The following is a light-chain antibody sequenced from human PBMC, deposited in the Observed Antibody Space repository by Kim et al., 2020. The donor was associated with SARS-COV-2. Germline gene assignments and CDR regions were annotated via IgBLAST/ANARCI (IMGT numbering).Light chain of an antibody. CDR3: AAWDDSLSAYV. V-gene: IGLV1-47*02. CDR1: TSNIGSNS. J-gene: IGLJ1*01. CDR2: SND. Sequence: QSVLTQPPSVSETPGQRVTFSCSGSTSNIGSNSVHWYQHLPGTAPKLLIYSNDQRPSGVPDRFSGSKSGTSASLAISGLRSEDEADYYCAAWDDSLSAYVFGIGTKVTVL.